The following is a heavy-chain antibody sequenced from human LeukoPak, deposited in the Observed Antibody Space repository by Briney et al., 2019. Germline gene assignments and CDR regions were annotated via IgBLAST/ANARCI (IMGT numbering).Heavy chain of an antibody. V-gene: IGHV1-46*01. Sequence: ASVKVSCKASGYTFTSYYMHWVRQAPGQGLEWMGIINPSGGSTSYAQKFQGRVTMTRDTSTSTVYMELSSLRSEDTAVYYCARDRADTAMAINFDYWGQGTLFTVSS. D-gene: IGHD5-18*01. CDR1: GYTFTSYY. CDR3: ARDRADTAMAINFDY. CDR2: INPSGGST. J-gene: IGHJ4*02.